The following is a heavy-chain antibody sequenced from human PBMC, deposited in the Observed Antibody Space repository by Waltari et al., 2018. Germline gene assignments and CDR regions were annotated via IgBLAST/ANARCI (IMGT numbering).Heavy chain of an antibody. CDR1: GFTFSGSS. V-gene: IGHV3-73*01. CDR3: TTGHCGSDCYIYFY. J-gene: IGHJ4*02. D-gene: IGHD2-21*02. CDR2: IRDKANNYAT. Sequence: EVQLVQSGGGLVQPGGSLKLSCSVSGFTFSGSSLHWVRQASGKGLEWVGRIRDKANNYATEYGASVKGRFTFSRDDSKNTAYLQMNSLKTEDTAVYYCTTGHCGSDCYIYFYWGLGTLVTVSS.